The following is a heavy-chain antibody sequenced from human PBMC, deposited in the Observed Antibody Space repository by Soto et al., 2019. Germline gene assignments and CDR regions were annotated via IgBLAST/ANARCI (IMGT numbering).Heavy chain of an antibody. D-gene: IGHD2-21*02. CDR1: GYTFTSYD. V-gene: IGHV1-8*01. CDR2: INPNRGNA. J-gene: IGHJ4*02. Sequence: QVQLVQSGAEVKKPGASVKVSCKGSGYTFTSYDINWVRQATGQGLEWMGWINPNRGNAGYAQKFQGRVTMTRNTSISTAYRELSSLRSDDTAVYYCARSGVVLVTATPDYCGQGTLVTVSS. CDR3: ARSGVVLVTATPDY.